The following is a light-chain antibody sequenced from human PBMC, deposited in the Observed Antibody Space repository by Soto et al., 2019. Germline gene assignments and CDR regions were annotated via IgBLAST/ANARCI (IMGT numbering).Light chain of an antibody. J-gene: IGKJ1*01. V-gene: IGKV3-15*01. CDR1: QSVNNN. CDR2: GAS. CDR3: KQYNNWPPT. Sequence: EIVMTQSPATLSVSPGERATLSCRASQSVNNNLAWYQQKPGQAPRLLIHGASTRATGIPARFSGSRSGTEFTLTISSLQSEDFAVYSCKQYNNWPPTFGQGTKVDIK.